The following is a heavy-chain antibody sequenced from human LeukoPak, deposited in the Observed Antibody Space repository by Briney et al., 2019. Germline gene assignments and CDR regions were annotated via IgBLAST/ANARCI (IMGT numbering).Heavy chain of an antibody. CDR2: IIPIFGTA. Sequence: RASVKVSCKASGGTFSSYAISWVRQAPGQGLEWMGRIIPIFGTANYAQKFQGRVTITTDESTSTAYMELRSLRSDDTAVYYCARDKGFWSGSVYYFDYWGQGTLVTVSS. CDR3: ARDKGFWSGSVYYFDY. D-gene: IGHD3-3*01. J-gene: IGHJ4*02. V-gene: IGHV1-69*05. CDR1: GGTFSSYA.